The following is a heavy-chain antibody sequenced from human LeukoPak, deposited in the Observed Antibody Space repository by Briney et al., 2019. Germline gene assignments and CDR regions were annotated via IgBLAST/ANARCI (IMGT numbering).Heavy chain of an antibody. CDR1: GFXFSSYS. CDR2: ISSSSDYI. D-gene: IGHD3-16*01. V-gene: IGHV3-21*01. Sequence: GGSLRLSCAASGFXFSSYSINWVRQAPGKGLEWVSSISSSSDYIYYADSLKGRFTISRDNAKNSLYLQMNSLRDEDTAVYYCARGETARVDYWGQGILVTVSS. CDR3: ARGETARVDY. J-gene: IGHJ4*02.